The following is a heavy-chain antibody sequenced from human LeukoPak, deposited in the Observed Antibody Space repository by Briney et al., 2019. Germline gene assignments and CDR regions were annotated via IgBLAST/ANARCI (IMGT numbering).Heavy chain of an antibody. J-gene: IGHJ4*02. D-gene: IGHD6-13*01. V-gene: IGHV3-23*01. CDR1: GFTFSSYA. Sequence: GGSLRLSCAASGFTFSSYAMIWVRQAPGKGLEWVSAITGSGGSTYCADSVKGRFTISGDNSKNTLYLQMNSLRAEDTAIYYCAKVVIAVAGPLAYWGQGTLVTVSS. CDR2: ITGSGGST. CDR3: AKVVIAVAGPLAY.